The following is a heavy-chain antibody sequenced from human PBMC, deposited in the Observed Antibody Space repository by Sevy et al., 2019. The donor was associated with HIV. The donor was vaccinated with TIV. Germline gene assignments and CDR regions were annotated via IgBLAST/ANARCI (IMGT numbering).Heavy chain of an antibody. V-gene: IGHV3-74*01. D-gene: IGHD3-10*01. CDR1: GFNLNTYW. CDR2: INSDGSST. J-gene: IGHJ6*02. Sequence: GGSLRLSCAASGFNLNTYWMYWVRQAPGKGLVWVSRINSDGSSTSYADSVKGRFTISRDNAKKSLYLQMNSLRVEDTAVYYCARVVGYVSGNYYKYYYDLDVWGQGTAVTVSS. CDR3: ARVVGYVSGNYYKYYYDLDV.